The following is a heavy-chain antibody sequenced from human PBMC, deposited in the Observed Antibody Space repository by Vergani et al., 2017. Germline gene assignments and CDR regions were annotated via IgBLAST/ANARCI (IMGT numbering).Heavy chain of an antibody. D-gene: IGHD2-2*02. J-gene: IGHJ4*02. Sequence: EVQVVESGGGLIKPGGSLRLSCVVSGITSKNAWINWVRQAPGKGLEWIGRIRSKNDEGTADYAAPLTGRFTNSRDDSKDSAFLLVNNLKTEDTAVYFCYTDYHDYWGQGTLVTVSS. CDR2: IRSKNDEGTA. V-gene: IGHV3-15*01. CDR1: GITSKNAW. CDR3: YTDYHDY.